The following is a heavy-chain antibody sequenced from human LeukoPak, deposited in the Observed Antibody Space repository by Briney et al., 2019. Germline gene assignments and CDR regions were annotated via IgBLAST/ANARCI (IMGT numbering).Heavy chain of an antibody. CDR2: IYYLGST. CDR3: ARDRPGSYWYFDL. J-gene: IGHJ2*01. V-gene: IGHV4-59*01. CDR1: DGSISSYY. Sequence: SETLSLTCTVSDGSISSYYWSWIRQPPGKGLEWVGHIYYLGSTNYNPSLKSRVTISIDTSKNYFSLKLNSVIAADTAVYYCARDRPGSYWYFDLWGRGTLVTVSS. D-gene: IGHD3-10*01.